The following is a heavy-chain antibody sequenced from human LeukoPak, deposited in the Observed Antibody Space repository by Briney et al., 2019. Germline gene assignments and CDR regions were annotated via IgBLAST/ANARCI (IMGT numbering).Heavy chain of an antibody. CDR2: IGSSGSTI. Sequence: RGSLRLSCAASRFTFSSYEINSVRQAPRKGLEWVSYIGSSGSTIYYADSVKGRFTISRDNDKNSLYLQMTSLRADDTAVYYCARGSYGSGSYYNVFDYWGQGTLVTVSS. J-gene: IGHJ4*02. D-gene: IGHD3-10*01. V-gene: IGHV3-48*03. CDR3: ARGSYGSGSYYNVFDY. CDR1: RFTFSSYE.